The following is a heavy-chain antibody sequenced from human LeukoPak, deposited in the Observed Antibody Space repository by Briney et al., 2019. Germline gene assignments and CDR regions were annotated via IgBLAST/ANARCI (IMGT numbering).Heavy chain of an antibody. J-gene: IGHJ6*03. CDR1: GFAFSSFA. V-gene: IGHV3-23*01. CDR2: INGGGNTT. Sequence: GGSLRLSCAASGFAFSSFAMGWVRQSPGKGLEWLSTINGGGNTTFYSDSVKGRFTISRDNSKNTLYLHMDSLRPDDTAIYYCTKELHVAVAVADYYYFYMDVWGRGTTVTVSS. D-gene: IGHD6-19*01. CDR3: TKELHVAVAVADYYYFYMDV.